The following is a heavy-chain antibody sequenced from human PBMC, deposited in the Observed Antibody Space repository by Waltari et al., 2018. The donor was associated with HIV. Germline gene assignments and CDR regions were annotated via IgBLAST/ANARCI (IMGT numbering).Heavy chain of an antibody. CDR3: ARVGPRYTAMARGMDV. CDR1: GYTFTGYY. V-gene: IGHV1-2*02. J-gene: IGHJ6*02. D-gene: IGHD5-18*01. Sequence: QVQLVQSGAEVKKPGASVKVSCKASGYTFTGYYMHWVRQAPGQGLEWMGWSNPNSGGTNYAQKFQGRVTMTRDTSISTAYMELSRLRADDTAVYYCARVGPRYTAMARGMDVWGQGTTVTVSS. CDR2: SNPNSGGT.